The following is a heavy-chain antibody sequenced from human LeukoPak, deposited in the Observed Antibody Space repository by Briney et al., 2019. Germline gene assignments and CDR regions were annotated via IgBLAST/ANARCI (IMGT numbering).Heavy chain of an antibody. V-gene: IGHV1-69*01. Sequence: VKVSCXASGGTFSSYAISWVRQAPGQGLEWMGGIIPIFGTANYAQKFQGRVTITADESTSTAYMELSSLRSEDTAVYYCARGYYDSSGRFDYWGQGTLVTVSS. CDR1: GGTFSSYA. D-gene: IGHD3-22*01. J-gene: IGHJ4*02. CDR3: ARGYYDSSGRFDY. CDR2: IIPIFGTA.